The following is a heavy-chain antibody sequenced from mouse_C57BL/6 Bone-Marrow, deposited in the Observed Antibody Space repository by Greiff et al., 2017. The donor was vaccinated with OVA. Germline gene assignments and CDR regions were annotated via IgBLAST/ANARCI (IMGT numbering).Heavy chain of an antibody. Sequence: QVQLQQSGPGLVAPSQSLSITCTVSGFSLTSYAISWVRQPPGKGLEWLGVIWTGGGTNYNSALKSRLSISTDNSKSQVFLKRNSLQTDDTARYYSARKNGIITTVVDWYFDVWGTGTTVTVSS. CDR2: IWTGGGT. CDR1: GFSLTSYA. V-gene: IGHV2-9-1*01. D-gene: IGHD1-1*01. CDR3: ARKNGIITTVVDWYFDV. J-gene: IGHJ1*03.